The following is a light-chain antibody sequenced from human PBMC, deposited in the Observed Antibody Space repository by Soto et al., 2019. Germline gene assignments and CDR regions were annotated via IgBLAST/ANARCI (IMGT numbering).Light chain of an antibody. CDR3: QQYNNWPPT. J-gene: IGKJ5*01. V-gene: IGKV3D-15*01. Sequence: EIVMTQSPATLSVSPRERATLFCRASQSVSSNLAWYQQKPGQAPRLLIYGASTRATGIPARFSGSGSGTEFTLTISSLQSEDFAVYYCQQYNNWPPTFGQGTRLEI. CDR1: QSVSSN. CDR2: GAS.